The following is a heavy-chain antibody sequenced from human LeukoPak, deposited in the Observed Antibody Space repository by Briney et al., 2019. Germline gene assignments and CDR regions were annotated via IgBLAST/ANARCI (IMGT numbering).Heavy chain of an antibody. CDR3: ARPISRGYSGYDLDY. Sequence: GESLKISCKGSGYRFTSYWIGWVRQMPGKGLEWMGIIYPGDSDTRYSPSFQGQVTISADKSISTAYLQWSSLQASDTAMYYCARPISRGYSGYDLDYWGQGTLVTVSS. CDR2: IYPGDSDT. V-gene: IGHV5-51*01. CDR1: GYRFTSYW. J-gene: IGHJ4*02. D-gene: IGHD5-12*01.